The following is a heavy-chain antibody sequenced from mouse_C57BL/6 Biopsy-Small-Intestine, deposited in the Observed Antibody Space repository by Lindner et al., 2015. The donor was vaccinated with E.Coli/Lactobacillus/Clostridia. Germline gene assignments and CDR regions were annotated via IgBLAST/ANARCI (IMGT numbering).Heavy chain of an antibody. CDR1: GGSFGTYV. Sequence: SVKVSCKASGGSFGTYVISWVRQAPGQGLEWMGGIIPIFSTTNYAQKFQGRVTITADESTSTAYMELSSLRSEDTAVFYCARGWGVPYFEYWGQGALVTVSS. D-gene: IGHD2-3*01. CDR2: IIPIFSTT. V-gene: IGHV1-81*01. J-gene: IGHJ4*01. CDR3: ARGWGVPYFEY.